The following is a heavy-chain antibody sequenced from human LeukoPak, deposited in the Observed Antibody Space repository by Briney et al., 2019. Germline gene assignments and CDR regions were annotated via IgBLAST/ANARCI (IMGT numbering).Heavy chain of an antibody. CDR1: GGSFSGYY. J-gene: IGHJ5*02. CDR2: INHSGST. V-gene: IGHV4-34*01. CDR3: ARACRITIFGVVIMAWFDP. D-gene: IGHD3-3*01. Sequence: PSETLSLTCAVYGGSFSGYYWSWIRQPPGKGLEWIGEINHSGSTNYNPSLKSRVTISVVTSKNQFSLKLSSVTAADTAVYYCARACRITIFGVVIMAWFDPWGQGTLVTVSS.